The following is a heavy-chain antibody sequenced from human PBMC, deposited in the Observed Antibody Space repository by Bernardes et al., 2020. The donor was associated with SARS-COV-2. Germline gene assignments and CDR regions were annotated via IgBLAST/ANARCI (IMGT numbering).Heavy chain of an antibody. V-gene: IGHV1-24*01. J-gene: IGHJ5*02. Sequence: ASVKVPCKVSGYTLTELSMHWVRQAPGKGLEWMGGFDPEDGETIYAQKFQGRVTMTEDTSTDTAYMELSSLRSEDTAVYYCATAPPVLHPHWFDPWGQGTLVTVSS. CDR3: ATAPPVLHPHWFDP. D-gene: IGHD1-1*01. CDR1: GYTLTELS. CDR2: FDPEDGET.